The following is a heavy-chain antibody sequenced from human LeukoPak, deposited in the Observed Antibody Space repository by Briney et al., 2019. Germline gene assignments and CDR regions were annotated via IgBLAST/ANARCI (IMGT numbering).Heavy chain of an antibody. D-gene: IGHD3-22*01. J-gene: IGHJ4*02. Sequence: ASVKVSCKASGYTFTSYYMHWVRQAPGQGLEWMGIINPSGGSTSYAQKFQGRVTMTRDTSTSTVYMELSSLRSEDTAVYYCATGGLRYYDSSGYYPFDYWGQGTLVTVSS. CDR1: GYTFTSYY. CDR2: INPSGGST. V-gene: IGHV1-46*01. CDR3: ATGGLRYYDSSGYYPFDY.